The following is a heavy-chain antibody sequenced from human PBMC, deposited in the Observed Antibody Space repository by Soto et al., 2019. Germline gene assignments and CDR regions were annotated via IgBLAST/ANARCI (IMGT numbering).Heavy chain of an antibody. Sequence: ASVKVSCKVSGYTLTELSMHWVRQAPGKGLEWMGGFDPEDGETIYAQKFQGRVTMTEDTSTDTAYMELSSLRSEDTAVYYCATAYYDSSGYYPYYFDYWGQGTLVTVSS. CDR1: GYTLTELS. CDR3: ATAYYDSSGYYPYYFDY. D-gene: IGHD3-22*01. CDR2: FDPEDGET. J-gene: IGHJ4*02. V-gene: IGHV1-24*01.